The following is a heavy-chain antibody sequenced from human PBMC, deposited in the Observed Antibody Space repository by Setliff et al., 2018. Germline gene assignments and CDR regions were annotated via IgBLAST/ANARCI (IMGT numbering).Heavy chain of an antibody. Sequence: GASVKVSCKASGYTLTSHYMHWVRQAPGLGLEWMGTINPSSGRTSYAQKFQGRVTMTRDTSTSTVYMDMSSLRSEDTAVYYCARDVFPYHYEGAFDIGGQGTMVTVSS. CDR3: ARDVFPYHYEGAFDI. D-gene: IGHD3-22*01. V-gene: IGHV1-46*01. CDR1: GYTLTSHY. CDR2: INPSSGRT. J-gene: IGHJ3*02.